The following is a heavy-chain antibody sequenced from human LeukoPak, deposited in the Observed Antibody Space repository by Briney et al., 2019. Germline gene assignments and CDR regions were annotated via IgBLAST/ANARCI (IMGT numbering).Heavy chain of an antibody. V-gene: IGHV3-66*01. CDR3: ASDSYDSSSGY. CDR1: GFTVSSNY. Sequence: GGSLRLSCASSGFTVSSNYMSWVRQAPGKGLEWGSVIYSGGSTYYAYSVKGRFTIFIDNSKNTLYLQMNSLRAEDAAVYYCASDSYDSSSGYWGQGTLVTVSS. D-gene: IGHD3-22*01. CDR2: IYSGGST. J-gene: IGHJ4*02.